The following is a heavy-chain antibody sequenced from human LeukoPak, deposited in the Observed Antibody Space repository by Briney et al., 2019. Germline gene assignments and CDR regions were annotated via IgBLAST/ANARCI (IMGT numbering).Heavy chain of an antibody. CDR3: AKVELENHNWFDP. V-gene: IGHV3-23*01. CDR1: GFAFGSEA. CDR2: ISPGGGTT. J-gene: IGHJ5*02. Sequence: GGSLRLSCAVSGFAFGSEAMSWVRQSPARGLEWVASISPGGGTTYYADYVKGRFTISRDNSKNSLFVQMNSLRAEDTAVYYCAKVELENHNWFDPWGQGTLVTVSS. D-gene: IGHD1-1*01.